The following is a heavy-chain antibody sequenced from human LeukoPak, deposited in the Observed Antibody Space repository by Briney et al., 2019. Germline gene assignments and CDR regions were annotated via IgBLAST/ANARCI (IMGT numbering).Heavy chain of an antibody. CDR3: ARAYSRESGYDFVFEN. CDR1: GFTFSSYA. D-gene: IGHD5-12*01. Sequence: PGGSLRLSCAASGFTFSSYAMSWVRQAPGKGLVWVSRINSDGSSTIHADSVKGRFTISRDNAKNTLYLQMNSLRAEDTAVYYCARAYSRESGYDFVFENWGQGTLVSVSS. J-gene: IGHJ4*02. CDR2: INSDGSST. V-gene: IGHV3-74*01.